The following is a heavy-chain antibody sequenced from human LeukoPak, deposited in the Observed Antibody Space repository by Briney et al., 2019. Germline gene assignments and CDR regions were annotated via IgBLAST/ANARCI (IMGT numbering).Heavy chain of an antibody. D-gene: IGHD2-2*01. CDR1: GFTFSSYG. CDR3: AVQGGYCSSTSCSPADY. CDR2: ISGSSGST. V-gene: IGHV3-23*01. Sequence: PGGSLRLSCAASGFTFSSYGMSWVRQAPGKGLEWVSAISGSSGSTYHADSVRGRFTISRDNAKNTLYLQMNSLRAEDTAVYYCAVQGGYCSSTSCSPADYWGQGTLVSVSS. J-gene: IGHJ4*02.